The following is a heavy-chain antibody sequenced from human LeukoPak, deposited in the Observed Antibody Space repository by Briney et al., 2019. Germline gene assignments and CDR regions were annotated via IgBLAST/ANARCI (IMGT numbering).Heavy chain of an antibody. CDR2: IGGSGSIT. CDR3: ASAGSGWYDY. J-gene: IGHJ4*02. Sequence: PGGSLRLSCAASGFTFGSQAMSWVRQAPGKGLEWVSVIGGSGSITYYRDSVKGRLTISRDNSKNTMYLQMNSLRAEDTAVYYCASAGSGWYDYWGQGTLVTVSS. V-gene: IGHV3-23*01. CDR1: GFTFGSQA. D-gene: IGHD6-19*01.